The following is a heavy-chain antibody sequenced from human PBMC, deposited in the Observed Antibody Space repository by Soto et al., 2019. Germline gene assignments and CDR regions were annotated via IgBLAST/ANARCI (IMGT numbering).Heavy chain of an antibody. J-gene: IGHJ6*02. D-gene: IGHD6-6*01. Sequence: EVQLVESGGGLVQPGGSLKLSCAASGFTFSGSAMHWVRQASGKGLEWVGRIRSKANSYATAYAASVKGRFTISRDDSKNTAYLQMNSLKTEDTAVYYCTRRPLHSSSDKYYYYGMDVWGQGTTVTVSS. CDR1: GFTFSGSA. CDR2: IRSKANSYAT. CDR3: TRRPLHSSSDKYYYYGMDV. V-gene: IGHV3-73*02.